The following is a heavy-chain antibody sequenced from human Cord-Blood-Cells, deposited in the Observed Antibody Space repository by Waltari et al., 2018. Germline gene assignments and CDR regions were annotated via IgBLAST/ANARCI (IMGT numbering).Heavy chain of an antibody. V-gene: IGHV1-69*01. CDR3: ASPHWNYAFDI. D-gene: IGHD1-7*01. J-gene: IGHJ3*02. Sequence: QVQLVQSGAEVKNLGSSVEASCKASGGAFSSSAFSWVRQAPGQGLEWMGGISPIFGTANYAQKFQGRVTITAGESTSTAYMELSSLRSEDTAVYYCASPHWNYAFDIWGQGTMVTVSS. CDR2: ISPIFGTA. CDR1: GGAFSSSA.